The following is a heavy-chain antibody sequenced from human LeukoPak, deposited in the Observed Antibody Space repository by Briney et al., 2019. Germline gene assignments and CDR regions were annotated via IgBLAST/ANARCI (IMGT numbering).Heavy chain of an antibody. CDR3: ARVRGDAVAGIAFDI. V-gene: IGHV1-69*13. Sequence: SVKVSCKASGGTFSSYAISWVRQAPGQGLEWMGGIIPIFGTANYAQKLQGRVTITADESTSTAYMELSSLRSEDTAVYYCARVRGDAVAGIAFDIWGQGTMVTVPS. J-gene: IGHJ3*02. D-gene: IGHD6-13*01. CDR2: IIPIFGTA. CDR1: GGTFSSYA.